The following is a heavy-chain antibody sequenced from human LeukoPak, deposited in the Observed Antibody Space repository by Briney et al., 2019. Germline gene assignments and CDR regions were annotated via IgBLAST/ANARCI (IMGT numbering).Heavy chain of an antibody. Sequence: SETLSLTCTVSGGSISSYYWSWIRQPPGKGLEWIGYIYTSGSTNYNPSLKSRVTISVDTSKNQFSLKLSSVTAADTAVYYCARDALGRTRGYYYYMDVWGKGTTVTVSS. CDR3: ARDALGRTRGYYYYMDV. CDR1: GGSISSYY. CDR2: IYTSGST. D-gene: IGHD1-26*01. V-gene: IGHV4-4*09. J-gene: IGHJ6*03.